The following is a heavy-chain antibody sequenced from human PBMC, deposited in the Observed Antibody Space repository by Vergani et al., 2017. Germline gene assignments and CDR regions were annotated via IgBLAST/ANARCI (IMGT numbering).Heavy chain of an antibody. D-gene: IGHD3-3*01. J-gene: IGHJ3*02. V-gene: IGHV4-31*11. CDR3: ARAPIGSQIFGVVIIRFAFDI. CDR1: GGSISSGGYY. CDR2: IYYSGST. Sequence: QVQLQESGPGLVKPSQTLSLTCAVSGGSISSGGYYWSWIRQHPGKGLEWIGYIYYSGSTYYNPSLKSRVTISVETSKNQFSLKLSSVTAADTAVYYCARAPIGSQIFGVVIIRFAFDIWGQGTMVTVSS.